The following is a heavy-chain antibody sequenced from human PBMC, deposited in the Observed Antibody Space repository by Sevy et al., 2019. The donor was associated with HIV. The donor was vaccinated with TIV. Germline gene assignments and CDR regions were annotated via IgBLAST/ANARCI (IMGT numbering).Heavy chain of an antibody. V-gene: IGHV3-7*01. D-gene: IGHD6-13*01. CDR2: INLDGSMK. Sequence: GGSLRLSCAASGFTFSSYWMSWVRQAPGKGLEWVANINLDGSMKYYVDSVKGRFTVSRNNAKNSLSLQMNSLRSEYTAVYYCARSIAATGPDYWGQGTLVTVSS. CDR1: GFTFSSYW. J-gene: IGHJ4*02. CDR3: ARSIAATGPDY.